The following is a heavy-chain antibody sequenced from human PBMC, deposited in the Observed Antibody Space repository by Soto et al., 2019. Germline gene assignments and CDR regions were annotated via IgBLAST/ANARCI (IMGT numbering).Heavy chain of an antibody. J-gene: IGHJ5*02. Sequence: FGPTLVKPTQTLTLTCTFSGFSLSTSGVGVGWIRQPPGKALEWLALIYWDDDKRYSPSLKSRLTITKYTSKNQVVLTMTNMDPVDTATYYCAHRRPGGDRPNWFDPWGQGTLVTVSS. V-gene: IGHV2-5*02. CDR3: AHRRPGGDRPNWFDP. CDR2: IYWDDDK. D-gene: IGHD3-16*01. CDR1: GFSLSTSGVG.